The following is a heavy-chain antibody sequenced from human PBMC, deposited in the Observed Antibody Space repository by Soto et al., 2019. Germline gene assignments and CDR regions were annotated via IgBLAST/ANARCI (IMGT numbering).Heavy chain of an antibody. V-gene: IGHV3-21*01. CDR1: GFTFSSYS. CDR3: ARDKNPADDAFDI. D-gene: IGHD2-2*01. Sequence: GESLKISCAASGFTFSSYSMNWVRQAPGKGLEWVSSISSSSSYIYYADSVKGRFTISRDNAKNSLYLQMNSLRAEDTAVYYCARDKNPADDAFDIWGQGTMVTVSS. CDR2: ISSSSSYI. J-gene: IGHJ3*02.